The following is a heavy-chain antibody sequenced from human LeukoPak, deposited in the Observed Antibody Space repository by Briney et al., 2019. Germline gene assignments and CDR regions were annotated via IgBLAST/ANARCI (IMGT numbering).Heavy chain of an antibody. CDR1: GGSSSSYS. J-gene: IGHJ6*02. CDR3: ASLLNDSTGYYSYYSMDV. CDR2: ISFSGTT. V-gene: IGHV4-59*08. Sequence: PSETLSLTCTVSGGSSSSYSWSWIRQPPGKGLEWIGYISFSGTTNYIPSLKSRVTISVDTSKDQVSLRLNSVTAADTAVYYCASLLNDSTGYYSYYSMDVWGQGTTVTVSS. D-gene: IGHD3-22*01.